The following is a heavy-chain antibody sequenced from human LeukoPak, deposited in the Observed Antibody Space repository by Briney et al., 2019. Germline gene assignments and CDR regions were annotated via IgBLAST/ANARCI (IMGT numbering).Heavy chain of an antibody. CDR2: ISSSSSTI. CDR3: ARSVGGGSGRPHAFDI. J-gene: IGHJ3*02. Sequence: PGGSLRLSCAASGFTFSSYSMNWVRQAPGKGLEWVSCISSSSSTIYYADSVKGRFTISRDNAKNSLYLQMNSLRAEDTAVYYCARSVGGGSGRPHAFDIWGQGTMVTVSS. V-gene: IGHV3-48*01. CDR1: GFTFSSYS. D-gene: IGHD3-10*01.